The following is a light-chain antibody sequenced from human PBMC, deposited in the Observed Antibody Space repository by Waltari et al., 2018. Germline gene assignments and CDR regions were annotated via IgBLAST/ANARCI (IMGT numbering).Light chain of an antibody. V-gene: IGLV2-14*01. J-gene: IGLJ3*02. Sequence: QSALTQPASVSWSPGQSITIPCTGTSSDVGGYNYVSWYQQHPGKAPKLMIYDVSKRPAGVSNRFLGSKSGNTAYLTISGLQAEDEADYYCSSYTSSSTRVFGGGTKLTVL. CDR3: SSYTSSSTRV. CDR1: SSDVGGYNY. CDR2: DVS.